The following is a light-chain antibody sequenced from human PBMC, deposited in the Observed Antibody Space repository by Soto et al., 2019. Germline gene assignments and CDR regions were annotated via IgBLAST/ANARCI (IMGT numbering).Light chain of an antibody. Sequence: QSALTQPPSASGSPGQSVTISCTGTSSDVGASEYVSWYQQHPGKAPKLMIYQVSKRPSGVPDRFSGSRSGNTASLTVSGLQAEDEADYYCTSYTSSDIFVLGGGTKVTVL. CDR1: SSDVGASEY. CDR3: TSYTSSDIFV. V-gene: IGLV2-8*01. J-gene: IGLJ1*01. CDR2: QVS.